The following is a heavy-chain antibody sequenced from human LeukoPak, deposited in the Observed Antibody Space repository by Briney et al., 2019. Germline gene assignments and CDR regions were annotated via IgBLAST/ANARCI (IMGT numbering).Heavy chain of an antibody. Sequence: ASVKVSCKASGYTFTDFYMHWVRQAPGQRLEWMGWINPNSGGTNYAQKFQGRVTMTRDTSISTAYMEVSRLRYDDTAVYYCARDMRWLGSHWGQGTLVTVSS. CDR2: INPNSGGT. CDR3: ARDMRWLGSH. CDR1: GYTFTDFY. V-gene: IGHV1-2*02. J-gene: IGHJ4*02. D-gene: IGHD5-24*01.